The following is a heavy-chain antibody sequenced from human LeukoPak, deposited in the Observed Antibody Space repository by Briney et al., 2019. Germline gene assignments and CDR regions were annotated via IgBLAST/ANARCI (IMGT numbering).Heavy chain of an antibody. CDR3: ARDSYYYDSSGYRKYGMDV. D-gene: IGHD3-22*01. CDR2: IYYSGST. Sequence: SETLSLTCTVSGGSVSSGSYYWSWIRQPPGKGLEWIGYIYYSGSTNYNPSLKSRVTISVDTPKNQFSLKLSSVTAADTAVYYCARDSYYYDSSGYRKYGMDVWGQGTTVTVSS. V-gene: IGHV4-61*01. J-gene: IGHJ6*02. CDR1: GGSVSSGSYY.